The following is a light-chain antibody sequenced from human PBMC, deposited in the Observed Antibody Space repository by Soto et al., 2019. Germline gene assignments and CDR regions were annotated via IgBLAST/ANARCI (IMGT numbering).Light chain of an antibody. V-gene: IGKV1-5*03. J-gene: IGKJ5*01. CDR1: RTVSNW. CDR2: RAS. CDR3: QQYNSYALT. Sequence: DIQMTQSPSTLSASVGGRVTITCRASRTVSNWLAWYQHQPGRAPRXXISRASILESGVPPRFSGSGFGTEFTLTIDSLQPDDFGTYYCQQYNSYALTFGQGTRLEI.